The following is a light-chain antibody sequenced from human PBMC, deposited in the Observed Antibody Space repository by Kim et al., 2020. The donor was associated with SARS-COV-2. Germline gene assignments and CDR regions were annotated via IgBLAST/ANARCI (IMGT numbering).Light chain of an antibody. Sequence: SVSQGQTASITCSGDKVGDKYACWYQQKPGQSPLLVIYQDSKRPSGIPERFSGSNSGNTATLTISGTQAMDEADYYCQAWDSSTVVFGGGTQLTVL. V-gene: IGLV3-1*01. CDR3: QAWDSSTVV. CDR1: KVGDKY. CDR2: QDS. J-gene: IGLJ2*01.